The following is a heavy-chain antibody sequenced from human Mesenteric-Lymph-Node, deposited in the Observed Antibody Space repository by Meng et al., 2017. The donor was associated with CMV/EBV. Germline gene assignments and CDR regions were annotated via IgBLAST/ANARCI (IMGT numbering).Heavy chain of an antibody. Sequence: GSLRLSCAVYGGSFSGYYWSWIRQPPGKGLEWIGEINHSGSTNYNPSLKSRVTISVDTSKNQFSLKLSSVTAADTAVYYCAGASPLTIFGVVIIPEYFDYWGQGTLVTVSS. J-gene: IGHJ4*02. CDR3: AGASPLTIFGVVIIPEYFDY. CDR2: INHSGST. V-gene: IGHV4-34*01. CDR1: GGSFSGYY. D-gene: IGHD3-3*01.